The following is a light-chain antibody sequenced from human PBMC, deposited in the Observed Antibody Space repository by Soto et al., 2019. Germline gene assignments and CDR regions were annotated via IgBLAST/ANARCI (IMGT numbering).Light chain of an antibody. V-gene: IGKV3-11*01. CDR1: QSVDRY. CDR3: QQRANWPST. Sequence: EDVLTQSPATLSRSQGGTVTLSCRASQSVDRYVAWYQQKVGQAPRLLIYDAYSRATGVGARFTGSGSETDFSLTINSLEHEDFAVYYCQQRANWPSTFGLGTK. J-gene: IGKJ2*02. CDR2: DAY.